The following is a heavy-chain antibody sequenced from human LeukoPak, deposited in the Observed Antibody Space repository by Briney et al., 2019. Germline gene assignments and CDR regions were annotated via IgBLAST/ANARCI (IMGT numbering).Heavy chain of an antibody. CDR2: IVSSGTTV. Sequence: GGSLRLSCAASGFTFSDYYMSWIRQAPGKGLERISYIVSSGTTVYYSDSVKGRFTVSRDNAENSLYLQMNSLRADDTAVYYCARNMGSGWYDYWGQGTLVTVSS. J-gene: IGHJ4*02. V-gene: IGHV3-11*01. CDR3: ARNMGSGWYDY. D-gene: IGHD6-19*01. CDR1: GFTFSDYY.